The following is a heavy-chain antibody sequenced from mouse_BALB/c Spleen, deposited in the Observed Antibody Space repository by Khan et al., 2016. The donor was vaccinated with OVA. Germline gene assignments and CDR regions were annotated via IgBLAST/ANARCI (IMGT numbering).Heavy chain of an antibody. CDR2: IWSDGST. Sequence: QVQLKLSGPGLVAPSQSLSITCTISGFSLTNYGVHWVRQPPGKGLEWLVVIWSDGSTTYNSTLKSRLSISKDNSKSQVFLKMNSLQTDDTAMYYCARQPYYHYYVMDYWGQGTSVTVSS. CDR1: GFSLTNYG. J-gene: IGHJ4*01. CDR3: ARQPYYHYYVMDY. D-gene: IGHD2-10*01. V-gene: IGHV2-6-1*01.